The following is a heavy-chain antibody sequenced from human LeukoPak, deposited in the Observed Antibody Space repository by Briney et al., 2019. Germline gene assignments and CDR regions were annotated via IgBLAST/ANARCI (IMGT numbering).Heavy chain of an antibody. J-gene: IGHJ4*02. Sequence: GGSLRLSCAASGFTFSSYGMSWVRQAPGKGLEWVSAISGSGGSTYYADSVKGRFTISRDNSKNTLYLQMNSLKTEDTAVYYCARDAERGSIAVASDYWGQGTLVTVSS. D-gene: IGHD6-19*01. CDR1: GFTFSSYG. CDR2: ISGSGGST. V-gene: IGHV3-23*01. CDR3: ARDAERGSIAVASDY.